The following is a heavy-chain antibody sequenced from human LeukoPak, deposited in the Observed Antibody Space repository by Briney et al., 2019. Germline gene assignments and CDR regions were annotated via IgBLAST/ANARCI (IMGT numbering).Heavy chain of an antibody. D-gene: IGHD5-18*01. V-gene: IGHV4-59*08. CDR2: IYYSGST. CDR3: ARGTANLRSYYFDY. Sequence: SETLSLTCTVSGGSISSYYWSWIRQPPGKGLEWIGYIYYSGSTNYNPSLKSRVTISVDTSKNQFSLKLSPVTAADTAVYYCARGTANLRSYYFDYWGQGTLVTVSS. CDR1: GGSISSYY. J-gene: IGHJ4*02.